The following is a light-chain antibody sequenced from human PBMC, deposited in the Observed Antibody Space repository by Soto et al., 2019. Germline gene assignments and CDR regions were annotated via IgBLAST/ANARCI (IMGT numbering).Light chain of an antibody. V-gene: IGLV6-57*03. J-gene: IGLJ1*01. CDR3: QSYHSSYPYV. Sequence: NFMLTQPHSVSESPGKTVTISCTRSGGSITSGYVQWYQQRPGSAPTTVIYEDNQRPSGVPDRFSGSIDSSSNSASLTISGLKTEDEADYYCQSYHSSYPYVFGTRTQLTVL. CDR2: EDN. CDR1: GGSITSGY.